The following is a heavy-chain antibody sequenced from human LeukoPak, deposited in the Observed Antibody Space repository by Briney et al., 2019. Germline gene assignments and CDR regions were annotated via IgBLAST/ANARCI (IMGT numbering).Heavy chain of an antibody. J-gene: IGHJ6*03. CDR3: ARAYYYYYYMDV. CDR1: GYTFTSYD. CDR2: MSPNSGNT. Sequence: ASVKVSCKASGYTFTSYDINWVRQATGQGLEWMGWMSPNSGNTGYAQKFQGRVTITRNTSISTAYMELSSLRSEDTAVYYCARAYYYYYYMDVWGKGTTVTVSS. V-gene: IGHV1-8*03.